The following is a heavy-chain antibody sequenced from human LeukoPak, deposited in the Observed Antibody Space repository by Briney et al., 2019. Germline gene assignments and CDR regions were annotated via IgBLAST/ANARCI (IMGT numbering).Heavy chain of an antibody. CDR1: GGSISSYY. D-gene: IGHD5-18*01. CDR3: ARHGGYSYGSYYYYYMDV. J-gene: IGHJ6*03. V-gene: IGHV4-59*08. CDR2: IYYSGST. Sequence: PSETLSLTCTVSGGSISSYYWSWIRQPPGKGLEWIGYIYYSGSTNYNPSLKSRVTISVDTSKNQFSLKLSSVTAADTAVYYCARHGGYSYGSYYYYYMDVWGKGTTVTISS.